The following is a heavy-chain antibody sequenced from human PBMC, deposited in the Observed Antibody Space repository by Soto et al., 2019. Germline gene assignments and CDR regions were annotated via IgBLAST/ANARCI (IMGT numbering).Heavy chain of an antibody. CDR2: ISSSGSTI. D-gene: IGHD3-22*01. J-gene: IGHJ4*02. CDR3: AADSSGGLNDY. Sequence: GGSLRLSCAASGFTFSSYEMNWVRQAPGKGLEWVSYISSSGSTIYYADSVKGRFTISRDNAKNSLYLQMNSLRAEDTAVYYCAADSSGGLNDYWGQGTLVTVSS. V-gene: IGHV3-48*03. CDR1: GFTFSSYE.